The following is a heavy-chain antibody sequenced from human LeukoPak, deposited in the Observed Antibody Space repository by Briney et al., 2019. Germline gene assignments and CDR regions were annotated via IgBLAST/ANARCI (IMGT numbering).Heavy chain of an antibody. D-gene: IGHD5-18*01. CDR2: INHSGST. J-gene: IGHJ4*02. CDR3: ASGYSYDLFDY. Sequence: SETLSLTCAVYGGSFSGYYWSWIRQPPGKGLEWIGEINHSGSTNYNPSLKSRVTTSVDTSKNQFSLKLSSVTAADTAVYYCASGYSYDLFDYWGQGTLVTVSP. CDR1: GGSFSGYY. V-gene: IGHV4-34*01.